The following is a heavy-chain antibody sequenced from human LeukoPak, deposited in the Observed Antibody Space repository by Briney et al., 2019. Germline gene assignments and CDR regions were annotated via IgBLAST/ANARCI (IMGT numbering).Heavy chain of an antibody. CDR2: ISGSGGST. CDR1: GFTFSSYA. Sequence: PGGSLRLSCAASGFTFSSYAMSWVRQAPGKGLEWVSAISGSGGSTYYADSVKGRFTISRDNSKNTLYLQMNSLRAEDTAVYYCAKGDGYNRRDYYCYMDVWGKGTTVTVSS. V-gene: IGHV3-23*01. D-gene: IGHD5-24*01. J-gene: IGHJ6*03. CDR3: AKGDGYNRRDYYCYMDV.